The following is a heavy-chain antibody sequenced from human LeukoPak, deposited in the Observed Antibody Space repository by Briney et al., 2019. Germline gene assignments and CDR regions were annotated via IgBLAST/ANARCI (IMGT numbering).Heavy chain of an antibody. V-gene: IGHV3-7*01. J-gene: IGHJ4*02. CDR1: GFTFSSYW. Sequence: PGGSLRLSCAASGFTFSSYWMSWVRQAPGKGLEWVANIKKDGSEKYYVDSVKGRFTISRDNAKNSLYLQMNSLRAEDTAVYYCARDAARFLEWLWYFDYWGQGTLVTVSS. CDR3: ARDAARFLEWLWYFDY. CDR2: IKKDGSEK. D-gene: IGHD3-3*01.